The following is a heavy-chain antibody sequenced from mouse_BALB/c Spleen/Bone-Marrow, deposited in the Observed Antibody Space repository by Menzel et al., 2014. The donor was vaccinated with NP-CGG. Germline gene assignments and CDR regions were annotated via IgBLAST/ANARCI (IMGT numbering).Heavy chain of an antibody. V-gene: IGHV2-2*02. Sequence: QVQLQQSGPGLVQPSQSLSITCTVSGFSLTSYGVHWVRQSPGKGLEWLGVIWSGGSTDYNAAFISRLSISKDNSKSQVFFEMNSLQANDTAIYYCARNTYYGNPFAYWGQGTLVTVSA. D-gene: IGHD2-10*01. CDR2: IWSGGST. J-gene: IGHJ3*01. CDR1: GFSLTSYG. CDR3: ARNTYYGNPFAY.